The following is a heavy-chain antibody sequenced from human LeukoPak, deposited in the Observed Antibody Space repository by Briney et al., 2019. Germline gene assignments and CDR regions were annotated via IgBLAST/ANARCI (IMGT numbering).Heavy chain of an antibody. CDR2: IYYSGST. V-gene: IGHV4-31*03. J-gene: IGHJ6*03. Sequence: SETLSLTCTVSGGSISSGGYYWSWIRQHPGKGLEWIGYIYYSGSTYYNPSLKSRVTISVDTSKNQFSLKLSSVTAADTAVYYCARVDRAPWYYDFWSGYYKEPDYYYYYMDVWGKGTTVTVSS. CDR1: GGSISSGGYY. CDR3: ARVDRAPWYYDFWSGYYKEPDYYYYYMDV. D-gene: IGHD3-3*01.